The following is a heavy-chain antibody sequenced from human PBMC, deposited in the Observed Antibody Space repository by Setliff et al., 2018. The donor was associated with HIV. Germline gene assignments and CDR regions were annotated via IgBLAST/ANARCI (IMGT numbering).Heavy chain of an antibody. V-gene: IGHV4-4*02. Sequence: PSETLSLTCAVSGGSISPNWWNWVRQSPGKGLEWIGEINHSGGTNYNPSLKSRGAMSVDTSKNQFSLRLSSVTAADTAVYYCARVNGYYDFWSGPAGYFQPWGQGTLVTVSS. D-gene: IGHD3-3*01. CDR3: ARVNGYYDFWSGPAGYFQP. J-gene: IGHJ1*01. CDR1: GGSISPNW. CDR2: INHSGGT.